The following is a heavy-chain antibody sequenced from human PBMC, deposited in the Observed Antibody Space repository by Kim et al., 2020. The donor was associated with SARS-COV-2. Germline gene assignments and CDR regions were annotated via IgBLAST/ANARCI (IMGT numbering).Heavy chain of an antibody. J-gene: IGHJ4*02. CDR1: GGSVCSGHY. Sequence: SETLSLTCTVSGGSVCSGHYWSWNRQPPGKGLEWIGYVSYTGSTKYNPSLKSRVSISLDTSKNQFSLTLNSVTAADTAVYYCVQDWGRAAAGWGRGTLVTVSS. CDR3: VQDWGRAAAG. D-gene: IGHD6-13*01. CDR2: VSYTGST. V-gene: IGHV4-61*01.